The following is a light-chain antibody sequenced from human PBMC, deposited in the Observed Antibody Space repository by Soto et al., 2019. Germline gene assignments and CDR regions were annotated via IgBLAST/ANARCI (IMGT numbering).Light chain of an antibody. V-gene: IGKV2-30*01. CDR1: QSLVYSDGSTY. CDR3: LQGTHWPWT. J-gene: IGKJ1*01. CDR2: KVS. Sequence: DVVMTQSPLSLPVTLGQAASISCSSSQSLVYSDGSTYLSWFQQRPGQSPRHIIYKVSNRDSGVPDRFSGSGSGTDFTLKISRVEAEDVGVYYCLQGTHWPWTFGQGTKVEIK.